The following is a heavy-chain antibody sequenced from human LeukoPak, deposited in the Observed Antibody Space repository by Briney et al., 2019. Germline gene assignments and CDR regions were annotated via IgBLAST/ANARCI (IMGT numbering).Heavy chain of an antibody. D-gene: IGHD3-10*01. Sequence: PGGSLRLSCAASGFSFSSSWMTWVRQAPGQGLEWVANIKPDGSETYSADSLKGRFTISRDNAKNTLYLQMNSLRAEDTAVYYCAKDSYYGSGSYYLDYWGQGTLVTVSS. CDR3: AKDSYYGSGSYYLDY. CDR2: IKPDGSET. CDR1: GFSFSSSW. V-gene: IGHV3-7*01. J-gene: IGHJ4*02.